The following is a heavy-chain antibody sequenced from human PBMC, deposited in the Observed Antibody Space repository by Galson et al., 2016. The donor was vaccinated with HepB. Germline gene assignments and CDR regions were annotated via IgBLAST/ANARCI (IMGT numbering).Heavy chain of an antibody. CDR3: AHRLWAYDAFDY. J-gene: IGHJ4*02. V-gene: IGHV2-5*02. D-gene: IGHD5-12*01. CDR1: GFSLSSYGVG. CDR2: IYWDDDE. Sequence: PALVKPTQTLTLTCTFSGFSLSSYGVGVGWIRQPPGESLEWLAFIYWDDDERYSPSLRSRLTITKDTSKNQVVLTMTNMDPVNTATYYCAHRLWAYDAFDYWGQGTLVTVSS.